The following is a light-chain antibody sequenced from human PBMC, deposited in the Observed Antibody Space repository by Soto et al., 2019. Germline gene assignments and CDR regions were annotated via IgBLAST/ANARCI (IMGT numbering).Light chain of an antibody. Sequence: SVLTQPPSASGSPGQSVTISCTGTSSDVGGYNYVSWYQQHPDKAPRLMIYEVTKRPSGVPDRFSGSKSGNTASLTVSGLQAEDEADYYCSSYAGSDNLGVFGTGTKLTVL. J-gene: IGLJ1*01. CDR3: SSYAGSDNLGV. CDR1: SSDVGGYNY. CDR2: EVT. V-gene: IGLV2-8*01.